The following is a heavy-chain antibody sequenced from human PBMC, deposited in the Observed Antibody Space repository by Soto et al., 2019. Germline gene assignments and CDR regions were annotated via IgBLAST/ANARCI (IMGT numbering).Heavy chain of an antibody. Sequence: PGGSLRLSCAASGFTFSDYYMSWIRQAPGKGLEWVSYISSSGSTIYYADSVKGRFTISRDNAKNSLYLQMNSLRAEDTAVYYCASGTYYDFWSGYPLDYYYYGMDVWGQGTTVTVS. CDR2: ISSSGSTI. CDR1: GFTFSDYY. J-gene: IGHJ6*02. V-gene: IGHV3-11*01. D-gene: IGHD3-3*01. CDR3: ASGTYYDFWSGYPLDYYYYGMDV.